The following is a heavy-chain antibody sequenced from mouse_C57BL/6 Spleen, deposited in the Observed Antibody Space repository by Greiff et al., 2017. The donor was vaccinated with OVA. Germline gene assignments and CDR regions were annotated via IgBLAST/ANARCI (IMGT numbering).Heavy chain of an antibody. D-gene: IGHD3-3*01. J-gene: IGHJ2*01. CDR1: GFTFSDYG. CDR3: ARGDWPYYFDY. CDR2: ISGGSSTI. Sequence: EVMLVESGGGLVKPGGSLKLSCAASGFTFSDYGMHWVRQAPEKGLEWLAYISGGSSTIYYPDTVKGRFTIARDNPKNTLFLQMTSLRSEDTAMYYCARGDWPYYFDYWGQGTTLTVSA. V-gene: IGHV5-17*01.